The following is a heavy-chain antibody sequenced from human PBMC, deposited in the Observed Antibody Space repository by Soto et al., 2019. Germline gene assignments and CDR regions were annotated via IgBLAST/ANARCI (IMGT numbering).Heavy chain of an antibody. V-gene: IGHV3-23*01. J-gene: IGHJ4*02. CDR1: GFTFNAYA. CDR3: ARVASDYINSVDH. CDR2: IGGSGGNR. Sequence: EVQLLESGGGLVLPGGSLSLSCAASGFTFNAYAMTWVRQAPGQGLEWVSAIGGSGGNRYYAASVKGRVTIARDNSKDALDLQMNSLRVEDTAVYYCARVASDYINSVDHWGQGILVTVSS. D-gene: IGHD4-4*01.